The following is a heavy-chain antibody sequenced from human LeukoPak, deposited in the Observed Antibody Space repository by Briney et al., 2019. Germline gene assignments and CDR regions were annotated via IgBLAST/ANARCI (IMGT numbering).Heavy chain of an antibody. J-gene: IGHJ6*03. CDR2: ISGSGGST. Sequence: GGSLRLSCAASGFTFSSYGMSWVRQAPGKGLEWVSAISGSGGSTYYADSVKGRFTISRDNSKNTLYLQMNSLRAEDTAVYYCAKWAATEYYYYYYMDVWGKGTTVTISS. CDR3: AKWAATEYYYYYYMDV. D-gene: IGHD1-26*01. CDR1: GFTFSSYG. V-gene: IGHV3-23*01.